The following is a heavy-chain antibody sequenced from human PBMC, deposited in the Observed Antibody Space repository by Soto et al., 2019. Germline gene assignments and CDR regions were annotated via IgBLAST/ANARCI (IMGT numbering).Heavy chain of an antibody. J-gene: IGHJ4*02. CDR3: AYDSSGYSSE. CDR1: GFTFSTYS. Sequence: GGSLRLSCAASGFTFSTYSMNWVRQAPGQGLEWVASISSSSTYIYYADSVRGRFTISRDNSKNTLYLQMNSLRAEDTAVYYCAYDSSGYSSEWGQGTLVTVSS. D-gene: IGHD3-22*01. CDR2: ISSSSTYI. V-gene: IGHV3-21*04.